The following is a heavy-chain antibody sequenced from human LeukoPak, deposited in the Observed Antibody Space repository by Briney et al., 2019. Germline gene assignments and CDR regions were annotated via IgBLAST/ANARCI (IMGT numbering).Heavy chain of an antibody. Sequence: GGSLRLSCAASGFTFSSYGMTWVRQAPGKGLEWVSAISGSGGSTYYADSVKGRFTISRDNSKNTLYLQMNSLRAEDTAVYYCAREKVERSSSPPYYYYYYMDVWGKGTTVTISS. CDR3: AREKVERSSSPPYYYYYYMDV. CDR2: ISGSGGST. J-gene: IGHJ6*03. CDR1: GFTFSSYG. V-gene: IGHV3-23*01.